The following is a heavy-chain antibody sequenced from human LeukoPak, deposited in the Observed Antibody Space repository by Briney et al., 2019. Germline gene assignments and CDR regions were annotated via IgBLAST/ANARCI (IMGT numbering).Heavy chain of an antibody. Sequence: PGGSLRLSCSPSGSTFRSFAMHWVRQAPGKGLEHVSAMSHNGGSTYYADSVKGRFTISRDNFKNTLYLQMSSLRAEDTAVYYCVKGSSYYYDSSGYYFESWGQGTLVTVSS. V-gene: IGHV3-64D*09. D-gene: IGHD3-22*01. CDR1: GSTFRSFA. CDR3: VKGSSYYYDSSGYYFES. CDR2: MSHNGGST. J-gene: IGHJ4*02.